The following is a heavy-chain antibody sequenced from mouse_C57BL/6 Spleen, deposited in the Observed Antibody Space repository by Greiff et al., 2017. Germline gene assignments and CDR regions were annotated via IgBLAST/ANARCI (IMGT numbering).Heavy chain of an antibody. J-gene: IGHJ2*01. CDR3: ARGNYFDY. CDR2: IDPSDSYT. CDR1: GYTFTSYW. V-gene: IGHV1-50*01. Sequence: VQLQQPGAELVKPGASVKLSCKASGYTFTSYWMQWVKQRPGQGLEWIGEIDPSDSYTNYNQKFKGKATLTVDTSTSTAYMQLSSLKSEDAAVYYCARGNYFDYWGQGTTLTVAS.